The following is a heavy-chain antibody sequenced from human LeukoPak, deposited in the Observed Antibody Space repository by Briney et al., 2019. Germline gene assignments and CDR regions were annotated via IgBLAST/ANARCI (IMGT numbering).Heavy chain of an antibody. D-gene: IGHD3-3*01. CDR3: ARRPSYDFWSGYYGVDGLDV. V-gene: IGHV5-51*01. CDR2: IYPGDSDT. J-gene: IGHJ3*01. Sequence: GESLKISCKTSGYSFVSHWIVWVRQMSGKGLEWLGIIYPGDSDTRYSPFFQGQVTISADKSISTAYLHWSSLRASDTAMYYCARRPSYDFWSGYYGVDGLDVWGQGTMVTVSS. CDR1: GYSFVSHW.